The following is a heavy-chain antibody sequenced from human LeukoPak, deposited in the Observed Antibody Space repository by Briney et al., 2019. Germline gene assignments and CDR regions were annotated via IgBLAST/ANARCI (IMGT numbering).Heavy chain of an antibody. CDR2: INHSGST. V-gene: IGHV4-34*01. CDR3: ASSVAAAPTRPFDY. D-gene: IGHD6-13*01. Sequence: PSETLSLTCAVYGGSFSGYYWSWIRQPPGKGLEWIGEINHSGSTNYNPSLKSRVTISVDTSKNQFSLKLSSVTAADTAVYYCASSVAAAPTRPFDYWGEGTLVTVSS. CDR1: GGSFSGYY. J-gene: IGHJ4*02.